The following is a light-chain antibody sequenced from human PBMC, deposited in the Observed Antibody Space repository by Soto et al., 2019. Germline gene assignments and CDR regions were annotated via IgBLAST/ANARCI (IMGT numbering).Light chain of an antibody. Sequence: QSALTQPASVSGSPGQSITISCTGTSSDVGDYNYVSWYQQHPGKAPKLIIYGVSNRPSGISNRFSGSKSANTASLTISGLQAEDEADYYCSSYTTTNTLVFGGGTKVTVL. J-gene: IGLJ2*01. CDR3: SSYTTTNTLV. CDR2: GVS. CDR1: SSDVGDYNY. V-gene: IGLV2-14*03.